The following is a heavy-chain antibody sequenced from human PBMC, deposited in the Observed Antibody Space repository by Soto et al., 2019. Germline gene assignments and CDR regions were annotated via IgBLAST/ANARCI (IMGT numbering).Heavy chain of an antibody. J-gene: IGHJ4*02. Sequence: PETLSLTCAVSGGSISDDHWSWIRQPPGKGLEWIGYVSYGGRTYSNPSLKTRVTMSVDTSKNQFSLNLSSVTAADTAVYYCARGVVATGLYLDYWGQGTLVTVSS. CDR3: ARGVVATGLYLDY. D-gene: IGHD5-12*01. CDR1: GGSISDDH. CDR2: VSYGGRT. V-gene: IGHV4-59*01.